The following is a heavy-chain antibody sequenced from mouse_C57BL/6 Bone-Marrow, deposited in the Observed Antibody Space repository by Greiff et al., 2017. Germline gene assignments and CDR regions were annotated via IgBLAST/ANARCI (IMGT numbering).Heavy chain of an antibody. CDR2: ISSSGST. D-gene: IGHD2-3*01. CDR3: ARVPIYDGYWVGYFDV. Sequence: EVKLQESGPALVKPSQTVSLTCTVTGYSITNGNHWWNWIRQVSGSKLEWIGYISSSGSTDSNPSLKSRISITRDTSKNQLFLQLNSVTTEDIATYYCARVPIYDGYWVGYFDVWGTGTTVTVSS. J-gene: IGHJ1*03. V-gene: IGHV3-4*01. CDR1: GYSITNGNHW.